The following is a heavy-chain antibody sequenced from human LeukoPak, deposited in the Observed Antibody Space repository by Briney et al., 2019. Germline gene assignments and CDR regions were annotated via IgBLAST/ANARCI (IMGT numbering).Heavy chain of an antibody. Sequence: ASVKVSCKASGGTFSSYAISWVRQAPGQGLEWMGRIIPILGIANYAQKFQGRVTITADKSTSTAYMELSSLRSEDTAVYYCALRGARGYSAHYYFDYWGQGTLVTVSS. CDR2: IIPILGIA. CDR1: GGTFSSYA. CDR3: ALRGARGYSAHYYFDY. V-gene: IGHV1-69*04. D-gene: IGHD5-12*01. J-gene: IGHJ4*02.